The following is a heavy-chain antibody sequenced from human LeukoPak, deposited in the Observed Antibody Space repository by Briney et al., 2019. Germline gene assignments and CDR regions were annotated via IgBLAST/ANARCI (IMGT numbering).Heavy chain of an antibody. V-gene: IGHV4-59*01. CDR3: ARYGDGVLTSNDY. J-gene: IGHJ4*02. CDR1: GGSINSYY. D-gene: IGHD2/OR15-2a*01. Sequence: SETLSLTCTVSGGSINSYYWSWIRQPPGKGLEWIGYIYYTGSTNYNPSLKSRVAMSVDTSKNQFSLWLSSVTAADTAVYYCARYGDGVLTSNDYWGQGTLVTISS. CDR2: IYYTGST.